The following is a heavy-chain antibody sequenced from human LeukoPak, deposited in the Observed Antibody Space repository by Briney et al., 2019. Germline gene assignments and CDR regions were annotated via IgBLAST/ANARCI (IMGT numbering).Heavy chain of an antibody. CDR1: GFTFSSYG. D-gene: IGHD1-26*01. V-gene: IGHV3-30*02. CDR3: ARGELHLDYYFDY. J-gene: IGHJ4*02. CDR2: IRYDGSNK. Sequence: PGGSLRLSCAASGFTFSSYGMHWVRQAPGKGLEWVAFIRYDGSNKYYADSVKGRFTISRDNAKNTLYLQMNSLRAEDTAVYYCARGELHLDYYFDYWGQGTLVTVSS.